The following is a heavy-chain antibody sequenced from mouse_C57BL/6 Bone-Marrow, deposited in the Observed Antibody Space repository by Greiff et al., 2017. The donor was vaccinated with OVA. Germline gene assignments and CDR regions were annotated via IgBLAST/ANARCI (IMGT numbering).Heavy chain of an antibody. V-gene: IGHV3-6*01. CDR1: GYSITSGYY. D-gene: IGHD2-2*01. CDR3: ARGWLRRRDY. CDR2: ISYDGSN. J-gene: IGHJ4*01. Sequence: EVQLQESGPGLVKPSQSLSLTCSVTGYSITSGYYWNWIRQFPGNKLEWMGYISYDGSNNYNPSLKNRISITRDTSKNQFFLKLNSLTTEDTATDYCARGWLRRRDYWGQGTSVTVSS.